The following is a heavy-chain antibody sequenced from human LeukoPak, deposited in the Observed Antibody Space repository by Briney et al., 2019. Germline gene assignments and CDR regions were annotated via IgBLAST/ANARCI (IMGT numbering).Heavy chain of an antibody. V-gene: IGHV3-21*01. Sequence: GGSLRLSCAASGFTFSSYSMNWVRQAPGKGLEWVSSISSSSSYIYYADSVKGRFTISRDNAKNSLYLQMNSLRAEDTAVYYRARDTHVHDFWSGYYSTPEGYWGQGTLVTVSS. D-gene: IGHD3-3*01. J-gene: IGHJ4*02. CDR3: ARDTHVHDFWSGYYSTPEGY. CDR1: GFTFSSYS. CDR2: ISSSSSYI.